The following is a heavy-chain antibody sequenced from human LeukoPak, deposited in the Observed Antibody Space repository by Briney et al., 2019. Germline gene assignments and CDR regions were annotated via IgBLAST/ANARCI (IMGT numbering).Heavy chain of an antibody. J-gene: IGHJ4*02. D-gene: IGHD2/OR15-2a*01. V-gene: IGHV3-74*01. Sequence: GGSLRLSCIASGFTFSGSWMHWVRQVPGKGLEWVSRINSDGSSTAYADSVEGRFTISRDNAKTMLYLQMNSLRADDTAMYYCARAIGLDFDFWGQGTLVTVSS. CDR2: INSDGSST. CDR1: GFTFSGSW. CDR3: ARAIGLDFDF.